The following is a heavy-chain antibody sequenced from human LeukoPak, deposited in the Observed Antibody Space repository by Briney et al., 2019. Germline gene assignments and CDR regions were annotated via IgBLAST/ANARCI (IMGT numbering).Heavy chain of an antibody. Sequence: GRSLRLSCAASGFTFDDYAMHRVRQAPGKGLEWVSGISWNSGSIGYADSVKGRFTISRDNAKNSLYLQMNSLRAEDMALYYCAKESIAAAGSFDYWGQGTLVTVSS. J-gene: IGHJ4*02. D-gene: IGHD6-13*01. CDR2: ISWNSGSI. CDR1: GFTFDDYA. CDR3: AKESIAAAGSFDY. V-gene: IGHV3-9*03.